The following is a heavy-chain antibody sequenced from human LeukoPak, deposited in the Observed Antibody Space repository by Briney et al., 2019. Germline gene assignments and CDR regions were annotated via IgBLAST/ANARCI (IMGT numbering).Heavy chain of an antibody. D-gene: IGHD3-22*01. Sequence: KPGGSLRLSCAVSGFTFSSYSMSWVRQAPGKGLEWVGRIKSKTDGGTTDYAAPVKGRFTISRDDSKNTLYLQMNSLKTEDTAVYYCTTDAFSGHYYIVVDYWGQGTLVTVSS. J-gene: IGHJ4*02. CDR2: IKSKTDGGTT. V-gene: IGHV3-15*01. CDR3: TTDAFSGHYYIVVDY. CDR1: GFTFSSYS.